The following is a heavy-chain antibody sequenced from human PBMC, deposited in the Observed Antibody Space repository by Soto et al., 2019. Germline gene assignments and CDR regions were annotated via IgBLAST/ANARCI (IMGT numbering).Heavy chain of an antibody. Sequence: SETLSLTCTVSGGSINSGDYHWTWIRQFPGKDLEWIGGIYYSASTYYNPSLVSRLTISLDTSKNQFSLRLTSATAVDTAVYYCARDSRTPSGGMDVWGQGTTVTVSS. CDR1: GGSINSGDYH. CDR2: IYYSAST. CDR3: ARDSRTPSGGMDV. V-gene: IGHV4-30-4*01. J-gene: IGHJ6*02.